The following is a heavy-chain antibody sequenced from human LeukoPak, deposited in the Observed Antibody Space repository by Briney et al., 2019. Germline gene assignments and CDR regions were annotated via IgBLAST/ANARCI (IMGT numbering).Heavy chain of an antibody. CDR3: AKVEMSTSPGGIDY. J-gene: IGHJ4*02. D-gene: IGHD5-24*01. CDR2: IRYDGTNK. Sequence: PGGSLRLSCAASGFIFSNFGMHWVRQAPGKGLEWVTFIRYDGTNKYYADSVKGRFTISRDNSKNTLYLQMNSLRLEDTAVYYCAKVEMSTSPGGIDYWGKGTLVTVSS. V-gene: IGHV3-30*02. CDR1: GFIFSNFG.